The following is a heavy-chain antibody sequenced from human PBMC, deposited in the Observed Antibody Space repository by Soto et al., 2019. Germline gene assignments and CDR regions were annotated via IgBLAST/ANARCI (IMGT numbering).Heavy chain of an antibody. Sequence: QVQLVQSGAEVKKPGPSVKVSCKASGGTFSNYTINWVRQAPGQGLEWMGGIIPIFGTANYAQKFQGRVTSTADESTSTAYMELSSLRSEDTAVYYCARPLGRSPLFDYWGQGTLVTVSS. CDR3: ARPLGRSPLFDY. CDR1: GGTFSNYT. CDR2: IIPIFGTA. D-gene: IGHD6-6*01. V-gene: IGHV1-69*01. J-gene: IGHJ4*02.